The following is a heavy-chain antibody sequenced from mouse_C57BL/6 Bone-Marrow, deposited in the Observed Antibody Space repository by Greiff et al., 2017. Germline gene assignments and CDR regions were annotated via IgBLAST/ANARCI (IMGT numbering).Heavy chain of an antibody. CDR2: IYPRSGNT. Sequence: QVQLQQSGAELARPGASVKLSCKASGYTFTSSGISWVKQRTGQGLEWIGEIYPRSGNTYYNEKFKGKATLTADKSSSTAYMELRSLTSEDSAVYFWARSDGYRAMVYWGQGNAAIVAA. CDR1: GYTFTSSG. J-gene: IGHJ4*01. CDR3: ARSDGYRAMVY. V-gene: IGHV1-81*01. D-gene: IGHD2-3*01.